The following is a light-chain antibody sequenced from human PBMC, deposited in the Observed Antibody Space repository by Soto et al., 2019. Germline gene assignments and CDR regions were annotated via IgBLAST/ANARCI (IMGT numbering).Light chain of an antibody. CDR3: SSYTSSSTPVV. CDR2: DVS. Sequence: QSALTQPASVSGSPGQSITISCTGTSSDVGGYNYVSWYQQHPGKAPKPMIYDVSNRPSGVSNRFSGSKSGNTASLTISGPQAEDEADYYCSSYTSSSTPVVFGGGTKLTVL. J-gene: IGLJ2*01. CDR1: SSDVGGYNY. V-gene: IGLV2-14*01.